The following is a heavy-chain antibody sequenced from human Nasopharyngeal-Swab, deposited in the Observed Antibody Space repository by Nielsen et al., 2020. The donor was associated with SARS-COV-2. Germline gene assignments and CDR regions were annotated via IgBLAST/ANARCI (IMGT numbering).Heavy chain of an antibody. J-gene: IGHJ4*02. CDR2: INWNGGST. V-gene: IGHV3-20*04. CDR1: GFTFDDYG. Sequence: GESLKIPCAASGFTFDDYGMSWVRQAPGKGLEWVSGINWNGGSTGYADSVKGRFPISRDNAKNSLYLQMNSLRAEDTALYYCASTWIQLWLPHYWGQGTLVTVSS. D-gene: IGHD5-18*01. CDR3: ASTWIQLWLPHY.